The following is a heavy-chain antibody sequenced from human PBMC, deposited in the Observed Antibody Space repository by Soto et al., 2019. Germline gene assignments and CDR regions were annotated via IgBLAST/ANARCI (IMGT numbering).Heavy chain of an antibody. Sequence: QVQLQESGPGLVKPSQTLSLTCTVSGGPISSGGYYWTWVRHPPGKGLEWIGYIHYSGRTFYNPSLESRVIIALDTSENQFSLKLTSVTAADTAVYYCARFSPPGYYHMDVWGKGTSVTVAS. CDR1: GGPISSGGYY. J-gene: IGHJ6*03. CDR3: ARFSPPGYYHMDV. CDR2: IHYSGRT. V-gene: IGHV4-31*03.